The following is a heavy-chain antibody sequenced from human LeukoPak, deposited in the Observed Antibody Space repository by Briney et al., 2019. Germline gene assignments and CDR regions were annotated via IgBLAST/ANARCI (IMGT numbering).Heavy chain of an antibody. CDR2: IYYSGST. V-gene: IGHV4-59*01. CDR3: ARVRDYYDSSGYFTYLDYYYYMGV. CDR1: GGSISSYY. D-gene: IGHD3-22*01. Sequence: SETLSLTCTVSGGSISSYYWSWIRQPPGKGLEWIGYIYYSGSTDYNPSLKSRVTISVDTSKNQFSLKLSSVTAADTAVYYCARVRDYYDSSGYFTYLDYYYYMGVWGKGTTVTVSS. J-gene: IGHJ6*03.